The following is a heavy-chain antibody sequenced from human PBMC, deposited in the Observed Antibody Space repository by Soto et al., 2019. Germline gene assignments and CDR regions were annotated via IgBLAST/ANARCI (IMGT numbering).Heavy chain of an antibody. V-gene: IGHV4-4*07. D-gene: IGHD6-6*01. CDR3: ARVRIAARTGAYGMDV. Sequence: SETLSLTCTVSGGSISRYYWSWIRQPAGKGLEWIGRIYTSGSTNYNPSLKSRVTMSVDTSKNQFSLKLSSVTAADTAVYYCARVRIAARTGAYGMDVWGQGTTVTVSS. J-gene: IGHJ6*02. CDR2: IYTSGST. CDR1: GGSISRYY.